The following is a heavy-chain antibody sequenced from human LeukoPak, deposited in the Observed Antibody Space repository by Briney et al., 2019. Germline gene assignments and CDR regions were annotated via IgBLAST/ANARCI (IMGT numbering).Heavy chain of an antibody. V-gene: IGHV2-5*01. J-gene: IGHJ4*02. CDR3: AHAGSCSAGSCYDFDY. Sequence: ASGPTLVKPTQTLTLTCTFSGFSLRTRGVGVGWIRQPPGKALEWLSLIYWNDDKRYSTSLKSMLTITKDTSKNQVVLTMTNMDPVDTATYYCAHAGSCSAGSCYDFDYWGQGTLVTVSS. D-gene: IGHD2-15*01. CDR1: GFSLRTRGVG. CDR2: IYWNDDK.